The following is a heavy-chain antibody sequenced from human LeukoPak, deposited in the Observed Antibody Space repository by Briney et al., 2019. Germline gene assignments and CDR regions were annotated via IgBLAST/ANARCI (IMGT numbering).Heavy chain of an antibody. CDR2: INPSGGST. CDR3: ARGTLPHTELPRSEGYFDY. J-gene: IGHJ4*02. V-gene: IGHV1-46*01. D-gene: IGHD5-24*01. CDR1: GYTFTSYY. Sequence: ASVEVSCKASGYTFTSYYMHWVRQAPGQGLEWMGIINPSGGSTSYAQKFQGRGTMTRDTSTSTVYMELSSLRSEDTAVYYCARGTLPHTELPRSEGYFDYWGQGTLVSVFS.